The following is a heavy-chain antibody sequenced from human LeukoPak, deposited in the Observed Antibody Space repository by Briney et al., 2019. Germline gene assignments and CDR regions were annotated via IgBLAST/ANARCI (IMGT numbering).Heavy chain of an antibody. J-gene: IGHJ4*02. CDR3: AVGGTGYNTFDY. V-gene: IGHV1-2*02. CDR1: GYSFTGYH. Sequence: ASVKVSFKASGYSFTGYHMHWVRQAPGQGLEWMGWINPNSGGANYAQKFQGRVTMTRDTSISTAYMELSRLRSDDTAVYYCAVGGTGYNTFDYWSQGTLVTVSS. D-gene: IGHD3/OR15-3a*01. CDR2: INPNSGGA.